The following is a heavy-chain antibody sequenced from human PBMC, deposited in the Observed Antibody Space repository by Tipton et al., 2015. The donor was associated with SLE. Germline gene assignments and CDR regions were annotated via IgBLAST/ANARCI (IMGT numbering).Heavy chain of an antibody. Sequence: QLVQSGAEVKKPGESLKISCKASGYTFTSYYMHWVRQAPGQGLEWMGIINPSGGSTSYAQKFQGRVTMTRDASTSTVYMELSSLRSEDTAVYYCAIRDVDTAMVGDYWGQGTPVTVSS. V-gene: IGHV1-46*03. J-gene: IGHJ4*02. CDR3: AIRDVDTAMVGDY. CDR2: INPSGGST. D-gene: IGHD5-18*01. CDR1: GYTFTSYY.